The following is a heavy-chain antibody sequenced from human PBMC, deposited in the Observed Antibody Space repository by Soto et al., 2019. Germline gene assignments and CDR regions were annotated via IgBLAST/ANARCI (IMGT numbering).Heavy chain of an antibody. V-gene: IGHV4-59*01. D-gene: IGHD2-8*01. CDR3: ARDPIYCTNGVCYSWFDP. CDR2: IYYSGST. Sequence: SETLSLTXTVSGGSISSYYWSWIRQPPGKGLEWIGYIYYSGSTNYNPSLKSRVTISVDTSKNQFSLKLSSVTAADTAVYYCARDPIYCTNGVCYSWFDPWGQGTLVTVSS. J-gene: IGHJ5*02. CDR1: GGSISSYY.